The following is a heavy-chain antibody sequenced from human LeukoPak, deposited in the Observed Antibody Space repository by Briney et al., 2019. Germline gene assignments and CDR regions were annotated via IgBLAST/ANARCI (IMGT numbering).Heavy chain of an antibody. CDR3: ARVTMVRGVIIENLDY. J-gene: IGHJ4*02. CDR1: GGSISSSSYY. D-gene: IGHD3-10*01. CDR2: IYYSGST. Sequence: SETLSLTCTVSGGSISSSSYYWGWIRQPPGKGLEWIGSIYYSGSTYYNPSLKSRVTISVDTSKNQFSLKLSPVTAADTAVYYCARVTMVRGVIIENLDYWGQGTLVTVSS. V-gene: IGHV4-39*07.